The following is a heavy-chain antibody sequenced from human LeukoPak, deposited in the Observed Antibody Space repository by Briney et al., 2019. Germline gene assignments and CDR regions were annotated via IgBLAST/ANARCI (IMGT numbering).Heavy chain of an antibody. D-gene: IGHD7-27*01. CDR1: GGSISSSSYY. CDR3: AVGLGTFDY. V-gene: IGHV4-39*01. J-gene: IGHJ4*02. CDR2: IYYSGST. Sequence: SETLSLTCTVSGGSISSSSYYWGWIRQPPGKGLEWVGRIYYSGSTYYNPSLKSRVTISVDTSKNQFSLKLSSVTAADTAVYYCAVGLGTFDYWGQGTLVTVSS.